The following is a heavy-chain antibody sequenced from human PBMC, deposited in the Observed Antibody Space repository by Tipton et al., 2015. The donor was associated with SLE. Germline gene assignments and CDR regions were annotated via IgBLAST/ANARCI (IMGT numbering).Heavy chain of an antibody. CDR2: IYYSGST. J-gene: IGHJ6*02. V-gene: IGHV4-59*08. D-gene: IGHD6-19*01. CDR1: GGSISSYY. Sequence: TLSLTCTVSGGSISSYYWSWIRQPPGEGLEWIGYIYYSGSTNYNPSLKSRVTISVDTSKNQFSLKLSSVTAADTAVYYCARHVNGYSSGWYYYYGMDVWGQGTTVTVSS. CDR3: ARHVNGYSSGWYYYYGMDV.